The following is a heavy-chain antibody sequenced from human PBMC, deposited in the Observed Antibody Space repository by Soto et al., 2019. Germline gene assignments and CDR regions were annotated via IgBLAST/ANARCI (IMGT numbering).Heavy chain of an antibody. Sequence: PSQTLSLTCAISGDSVSSNSAAWNWIRQSPSRGLEWLGRTYYRSKWYNDYAVSVKSRLTINPDTSKNQFSLQLNSVTPEDTAVYYCARAQRAAYSSSWYDPSPYYSYGMDLWGQGTTVTVSS. D-gene: IGHD6-13*01. CDR1: GDSVSSNSAA. V-gene: IGHV6-1*01. J-gene: IGHJ6*02. CDR3: ARAQRAAYSSSWYDPSPYYSYGMDL. CDR2: TYYRSKWYN.